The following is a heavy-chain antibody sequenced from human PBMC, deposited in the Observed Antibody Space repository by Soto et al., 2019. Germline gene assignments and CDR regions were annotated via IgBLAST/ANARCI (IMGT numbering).Heavy chain of an antibody. J-gene: IGHJ4*02. CDR3: ARGRVNYDFWSGYYPVPDHDY. Sequence: GGSLRLSCAASGFTFSSYSMNWVRQAPGKGLEWVSYISSSSSTIYYADSVKGRFTISRDNAKNSLYLQMNSLRDEDTAVYYCARGRVNYDFWSGYYPVPDHDYWGQETLVTVSS. CDR1: GFTFSSYS. V-gene: IGHV3-48*02. D-gene: IGHD3-3*01. CDR2: ISSSSSTI.